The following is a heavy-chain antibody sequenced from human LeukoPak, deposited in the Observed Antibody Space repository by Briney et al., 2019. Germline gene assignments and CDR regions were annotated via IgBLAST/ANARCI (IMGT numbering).Heavy chain of an antibody. Sequence: SETLSLTCTVSGASIRDSYWSWSRQPPGKGLEWIGYIYYTGSTNYNPSLRSRVTMSVDTSKNQFSLKLTSMTAADTAVYHCARCLRSSSTYYMDVWGKGTTVTVSS. V-gene: IGHV4-59*01. J-gene: IGHJ6*03. CDR1: GASIRDSY. D-gene: IGHD6-6*01. CDR3: ARCLRSSSTYYMDV. CDR2: IYYTGST.